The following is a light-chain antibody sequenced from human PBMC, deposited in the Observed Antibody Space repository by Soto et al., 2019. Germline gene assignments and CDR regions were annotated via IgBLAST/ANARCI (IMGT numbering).Light chain of an antibody. CDR1: KTISSW. CDR3: QQYNSYSRT. CDR2: KAS. V-gene: IGKV1-5*03. J-gene: IGKJ1*01. Sequence: DNQMTQSPYTRSGSVGDRFTVTCRASKTISSWLAWYQQKPGKAPRLLIYKASTLESGVPSRFSGSGSGTEFTLTISGLQPDDFATYYCQQYNSYSRTFGQGTKVDIK.